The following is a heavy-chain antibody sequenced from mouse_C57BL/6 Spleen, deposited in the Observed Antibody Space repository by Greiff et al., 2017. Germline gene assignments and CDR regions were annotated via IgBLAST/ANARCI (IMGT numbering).Heavy chain of an antibody. CDR3: ARSKTETGGYFDY. D-gene: IGHD4-1*01. CDR1: GYTFTSYW. CDR2: IDPSDSYT. V-gene: IGHV1-69*01. J-gene: IGHJ2*01. Sequence: QVQLKQPGAELVMPGASVKLSCKASGYTFTSYWMHWVKQRPGQGLEWIGEIDPSDSYTNYNQKFKGKSTLTVDKSSSTAYMQLSSLTSEDSAVYYCARSKTETGGYFDYWGQGTTLTVSS.